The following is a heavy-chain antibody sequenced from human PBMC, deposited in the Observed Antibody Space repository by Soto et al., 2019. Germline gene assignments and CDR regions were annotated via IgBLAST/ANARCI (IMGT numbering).Heavy chain of an antibody. CDR2: INHSRTT. CDR1: GGSFSNYY. V-gene: IGHV4-34*01. Sequence: QVQLQQWGAGLLKPSETLSLTCAVYGGSFSNYYWSWIRQPPGKGLEWIGEINHSRTTNYNPSLKSRVTISVDMSRNQFSLKLSSVTAADTAVYYCARVDSGTYRGWFDPWGQGTLVTVSS. CDR3: ARVDSGTYRGWFDP. J-gene: IGHJ5*02. D-gene: IGHD1-26*01.